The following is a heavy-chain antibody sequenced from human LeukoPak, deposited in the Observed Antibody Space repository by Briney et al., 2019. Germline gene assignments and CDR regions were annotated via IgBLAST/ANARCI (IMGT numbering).Heavy chain of an antibody. CDR2: ISGSGGIT. V-gene: IGHV3-23*01. CDR1: GFTFGSYA. J-gene: IGHJ4*02. D-gene: IGHD3-22*01. Sequence: PGGSLRLSCAASGFTFGSYAIYWVRQAPGKGLEWVSGISGSGGITYFADSVKGRFTISRDNSKNTVYLQIYSLRAEDTALYYCAKTRAGNSSGRDRGWPMDYWGQGTLVTVSS. CDR3: AKTRAGNSSGRDRGWPMDY.